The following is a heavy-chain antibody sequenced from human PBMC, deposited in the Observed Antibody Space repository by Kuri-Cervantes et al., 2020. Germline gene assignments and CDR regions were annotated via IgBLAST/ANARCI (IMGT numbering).Heavy chain of an antibody. V-gene: IGHV1-2*02. Sequence: ASVKVSCKASGYTFTSYDVDWVRQAPGQGLEWMGWINPDSGGTNYAQKFQGRVTMTRDTSISTAYLEVSSLGSDDTAVYYCARTLIGRTTWASAAGDYWGQGTLVTVSS. CDR1: GYTFTSYD. CDR2: INPDSGGT. J-gene: IGHJ4*02. D-gene: IGHD2/OR15-2a*01. CDR3: ARTLIGRTTWASAAGDY.